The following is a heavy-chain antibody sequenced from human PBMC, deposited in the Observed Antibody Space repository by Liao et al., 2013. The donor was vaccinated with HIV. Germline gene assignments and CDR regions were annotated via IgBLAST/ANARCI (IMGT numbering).Heavy chain of an antibody. CDR1: GGSISSYY. Sequence: QVQLQESGPGLVKPSETLSLTCTVSGGSISSYYWNWIRQPAGRGLEWIGRMGISSGITIKPSLESRATILVDTSKNQFFLDLRSVSAADTAVYFCARDSNGLEGWGFDYWGQGSHVTVSS. CDR3: ARDSNGLEGWGFDY. J-gene: IGHJ4*02. V-gene: IGHV4-4*07. CDR2: MGISSGI. D-gene: IGHD3-22*01.